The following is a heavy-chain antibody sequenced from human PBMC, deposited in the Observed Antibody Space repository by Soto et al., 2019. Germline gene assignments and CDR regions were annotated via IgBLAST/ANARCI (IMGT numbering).Heavy chain of an antibody. Sequence: GGSLRLSCAASGFTFSDYNMNWVRQAPGKGLEWVASVTSGTPFMYYANSVKGRFTISRDKAETSLYLQMDSLSGVDTAVYYCARLDRNGWFDSWGQGTLVTVSS. CDR3: ARLDRNGWFDS. CDR2: VTSGTPFM. D-gene: IGHD3-22*01. V-gene: IGHV3-21*01. CDR1: GFTFSDYN. J-gene: IGHJ5*01.